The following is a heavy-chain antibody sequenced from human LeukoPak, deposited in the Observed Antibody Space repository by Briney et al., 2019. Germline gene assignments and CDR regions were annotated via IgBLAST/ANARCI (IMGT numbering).Heavy chain of an antibody. D-gene: IGHD3-22*01. J-gene: IGHJ4*02. CDR1: GGSISSYY. CDR2: IYTSGST. Sequence: SETLSLTCTVSGGSISSYYWSWIRQPAGKGREWIGRIYTSGSTNYNPSLKSRVTMSVDTSKNQFSLKLSSVSAADTAVYYCAKDSSGYYQFDYWGRGTLVTVSS. CDR3: AKDSSGYYQFDY. V-gene: IGHV4-4*07.